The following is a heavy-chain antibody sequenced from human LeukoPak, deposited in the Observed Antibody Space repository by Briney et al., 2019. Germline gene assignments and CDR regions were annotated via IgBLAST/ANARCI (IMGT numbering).Heavy chain of an antibody. CDR1: GGSISGYH. J-gene: IGHJ4*02. V-gene: IGHV4-59*12. Sequence: SETLSLTCTVSGGSISGYHWSWNRQPPGKGPEWIGNIFYSGSTNYNPSLKSRVTILVDTSKNQFSLKLSSVTAADTAVYYCARDNSITMVRGVPGFDYWGQGTLVTVSS. D-gene: IGHD3-10*01. CDR3: ARDNSITMVRGVPGFDY. CDR2: IFYSGST.